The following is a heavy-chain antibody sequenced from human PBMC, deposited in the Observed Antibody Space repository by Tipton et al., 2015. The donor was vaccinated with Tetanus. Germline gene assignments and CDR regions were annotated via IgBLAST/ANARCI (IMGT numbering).Heavy chain of an antibody. V-gene: IGHV4-34*01. Sequence: TLSLTCAVYGGTFTDYSWSWIRQPPGQGLEWIGEVNHTGDTHYMPSLKGRVTMSLDTSKRQLSLKLSSVTAADTAVYYCARRSGTRIYDSSGFSFRFFFGREGWGLGATVTASS. D-gene: IGHD3-22*01. CDR3: ARRSGTRIYDSSGFSFRFFFGREG. J-gene: IGHJ6*02. CDR1: GGTFTDYS. CDR2: VNHTGDT.